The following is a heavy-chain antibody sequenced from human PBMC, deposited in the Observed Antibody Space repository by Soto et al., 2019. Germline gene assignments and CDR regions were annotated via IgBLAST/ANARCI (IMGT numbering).Heavy chain of an antibody. CDR2: IIPIFGTA. D-gene: IGHD6-6*01. J-gene: IGHJ5*02. V-gene: IGHV1-69*13. CDR3: ARDPNSSSSSFGFWWFDP. CDR1: GYTFNTYG. Sequence: SVKVSCKTSGYTFNTYGINWVRQAPGQGLEWMGGIIPIFGTANYAQKFQGRVTITADESTSTAYMELSSLRSEDTAVYYCARDPNSSSSSFGFWWFDPWGQGTLVTVSS.